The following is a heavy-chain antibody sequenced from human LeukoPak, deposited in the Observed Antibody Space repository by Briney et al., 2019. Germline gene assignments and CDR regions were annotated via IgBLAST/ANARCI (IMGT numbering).Heavy chain of an antibody. J-gene: IGHJ4*02. V-gene: IGHV3-23*01. D-gene: IGHD3-10*01. CDR2: ITGGGIST. CDR3: ATVNYYGSGRGYFDY. CDR1: GFTFSNYA. Sequence: GGSLRLSCAASGFTFSNYAMSWVRQAPGKGLEWVSSITGGGISTYYADSVKGRFTISRDNSKNTLYLQMNSLRGEDTAIYYCATVNYYGSGRGYFDYWGQGTLVTVSS.